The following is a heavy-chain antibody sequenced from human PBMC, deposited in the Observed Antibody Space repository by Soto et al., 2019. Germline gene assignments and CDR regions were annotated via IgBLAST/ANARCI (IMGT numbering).Heavy chain of an antibody. CDR2: IYHRGTT. D-gene: IGHD3-10*01. Sequence: QVQLQESSPGLVKPSETLSLTCTVSGGSISSYYWSWIRQPPGKGLEWIGYIYHRGTTNYSPSLKSRVTISADTSKNQFSLKLSSVTAADTAVYYCARAIRRGGGFDYWGQGTLVTVSS. V-gene: IGHV4-59*01. CDR1: GGSISSYY. CDR3: ARAIRRGGGFDY. J-gene: IGHJ4*02.